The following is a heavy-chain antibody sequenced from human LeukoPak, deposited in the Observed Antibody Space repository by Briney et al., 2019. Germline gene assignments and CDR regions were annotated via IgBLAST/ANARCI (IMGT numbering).Heavy chain of an antibody. D-gene: IGHD3-22*01. J-gene: IGHJ4*02. CDR1: GGSISSYY. V-gene: IGHV4-59*08. Sequence: SETLSLTCTVSGGSISSYYWSWVRQPSGKGLEWIGYIYNSGRTNYNPSLKSRVTISVDTSKNQFSLKLSSVTAADTAVYYCATYYYDSSGYYYFDYWGQGTLVTVSS. CDR3: ATYYYDSSGYYYFDY. CDR2: IYNSGRT.